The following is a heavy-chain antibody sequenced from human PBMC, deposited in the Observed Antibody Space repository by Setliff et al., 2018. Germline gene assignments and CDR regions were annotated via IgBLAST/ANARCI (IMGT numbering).Heavy chain of an antibody. CDR3: ASASEEGVVPAASLY. CDR1: GYSISSSNW. Sequence: SETLSLTCAVSGYSISSSNWWGWIRQPPGKGLEWIGYIYYSGSTYYNPSLKSRVTMSVDTSKNQFSLKLSSVTAVDTAVYYCASASEEGVVPAASLYWGQGTLVTAPQ. J-gene: IGHJ4*02. CDR2: IYYSGST. V-gene: IGHV4-28*01. D-gene: IGHD2-2*01.